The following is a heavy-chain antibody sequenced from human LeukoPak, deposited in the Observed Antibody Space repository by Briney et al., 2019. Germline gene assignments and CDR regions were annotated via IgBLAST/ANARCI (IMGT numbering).Heavy chain of an antibody. V-gene: IGHV3-30*02. Sequence: GGSLRLSCAASGFTFSSYGMHWVRQAPGKGLEWVAFIRSDGSSKHYADSVKGRFTISRDNSYSTLYVQMNSLRAEDTAVYYCAKGLNGHLDYWGQGTLVTVSS. CDR3: AKGLNGHLDY. D-gene: IGHD2-8*01. CDR2: IRSDGSSK. J-gene: IGHJ4*02. CDR1: GFTFSSYG.